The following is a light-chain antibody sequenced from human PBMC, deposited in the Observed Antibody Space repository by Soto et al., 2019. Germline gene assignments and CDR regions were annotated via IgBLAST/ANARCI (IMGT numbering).Light chain of an antibody. CDR2: GNS. Sequence: QSVLTQPPSVSGAPGQRVTISCAGSSSHIGATYDIHWYQQLPGAAPRLLIYGNSNRPSGVPDRFAGSKSGTSASLANMGLRVEDEGIYYCQPFDNSLSASGVFGGGTKLTVL. V-gene: IGLV1-40*01. CDR1: SSHIGATYD. CDR3: QPFDNSLSASGV. J-gene: IGLJ3*02.